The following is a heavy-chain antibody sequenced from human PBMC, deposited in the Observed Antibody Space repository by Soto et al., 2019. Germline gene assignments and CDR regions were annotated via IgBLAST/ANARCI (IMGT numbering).Heavy chain of an antibody. V-gene: IGHV3-30*18. D-gene: IGHD3-3*01. CDR2: ISSDGTNE. Sequence: GGSLRLSCAASGFTFRSFGMHWVRQAPGKGLEWVAVISSDGTNEYYADSVKGRFTISRDNSKNTLFLQMNSLRVEDTAVYFCAKDLRTQNFWSPADYWGQGTLVTVSS. J-gene: IGHJ4*02. CDR3: AKDLRTQNFWSPADY. CDR1: GFTFRSFG.